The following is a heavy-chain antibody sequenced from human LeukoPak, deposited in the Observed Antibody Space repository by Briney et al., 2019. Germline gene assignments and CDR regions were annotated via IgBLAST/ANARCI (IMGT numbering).Heavy chain of an antibody. Sequence: AGSLRLSCAASGFTFSSYWMSWVRQSPGKGLEWVASIKQDGSEKYYVDSVKGRFTISRDNAKKSLYLQMNSLRVEDTAVYYCARPSWLAYWGQGTLVTVSS. V-gene: IGHV3-7*04. CDR1: GFTFSSYW. J-gene: IGHJ4*02. CDR2: IKQDGSEK. D-gene: IGHD6-19*01. CDR3: ARPSWLAY.